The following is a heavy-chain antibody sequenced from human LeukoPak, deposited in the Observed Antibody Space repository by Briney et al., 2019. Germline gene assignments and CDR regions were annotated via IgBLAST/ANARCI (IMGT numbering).Heavy chain of an antibody. D-gene: IGHD6-6*01. Sequence: QTGGSLRLSCAASGFTFSSYGMHWVRQAPGKGLEWVAVISYDGSNKYYADPVKGRFTISRDNSKNTLYLQMNSLRAEDTAVYYCAKVGPSSSSDYWGQGTLVTVSS. V-gene: IGHV3-30*18. CDR2: ISYDGSNK. J-gene: IGHJ4*02. CDR1: GFTFSSYG. CDR3: AKVGPSSSSDY.